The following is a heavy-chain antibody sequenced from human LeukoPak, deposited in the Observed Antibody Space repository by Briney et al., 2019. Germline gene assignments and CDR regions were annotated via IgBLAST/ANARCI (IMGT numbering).Heavy chain of an antibody. J-gene: IGHJ5*02. CDR1: GGSFSGYY. Sequence: SETLSLTCAVYGGSFSGYYWSWIRQPPGEGLEWIGEINHSGSTNYNPSLKSRVTISVDTSKNQFSLKLSSVTAADTAVYYCARGFRHYDPWGQGTLVTVSS. CDR2: INHSGST. CDR3: ARGFRHYDP. V-gene: IGHV4-34*01. D-gene: IGHD3-10*01.